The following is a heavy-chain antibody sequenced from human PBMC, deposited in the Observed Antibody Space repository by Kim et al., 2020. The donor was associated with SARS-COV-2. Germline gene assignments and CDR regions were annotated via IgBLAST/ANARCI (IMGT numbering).Heavy chain of an antibody. D-gene: IGHD3-10*01. CDR2: ISYDGSKT. CDR1: GFRFSGYA. CDR3: ARDGSYGSGSFPIYYFD. J-gene: IGHJ4*01. V-gene: IGHV3-30*04. Sequence: GGSLRLSCATSGFRFSGYAMHWVRQAPGTGLEWVALISYDGSKTLYADSVKGRFTISRDQSSNTLYLQMNSLGAEDQAVYFCARDGSYGSGSFPIYYFD.